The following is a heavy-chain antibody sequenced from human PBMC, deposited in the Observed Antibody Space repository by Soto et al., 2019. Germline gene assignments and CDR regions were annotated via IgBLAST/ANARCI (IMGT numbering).Heavy chain of an antibody. CDR3: AIGSPPIDDCDFWRGCQYYYYNGLHV. Sequence: SQTLSLTCAISGDSVSSNSAAWNWIRQSPSRGLEWLGRTYYRSKWYNDYAVSVKSRITTNPDTSKNQFSLQLNSVTPEDTAVYYCAIGSPPIDDCDFWRGCQYYYYNGLHVWGHGTTLSGS. V-gene: IGHV6-1*01. J-gene: IGHJ6*02. D-gene: IGHD3-3*01. CDR2: TYYRSKWYN. CDR1: GDSVSSNSAA.